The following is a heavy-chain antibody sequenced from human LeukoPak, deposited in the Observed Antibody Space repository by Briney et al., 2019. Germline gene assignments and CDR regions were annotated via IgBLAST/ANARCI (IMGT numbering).Heavy chain of an antibody. CDR3: AKFDYGPSYYSMDV. CDR2: ISSSSSFI. V-gene: IGHV3-21*01. J-gene: IGHJ6*03. D-gene: IGHD4/OR15-4a*01. Sequence: GGSLRLSCAASGFIFSSYSMNWVRQAPGKGLEWVSYISSSSSFIYYADSAKGRFTISRDNAKNSLYLQMSSLRAEDTGVYYCAKFDYGPSYYSMDVWGKGTTVTVSS. CDR1: GFIFSSYS.